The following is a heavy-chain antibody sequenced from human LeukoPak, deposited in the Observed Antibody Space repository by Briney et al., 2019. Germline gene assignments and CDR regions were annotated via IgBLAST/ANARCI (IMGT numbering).Heavy chain of an antibody. CDR1: GASISSYY. Sequence: SETLSLTCTVSGASISSYYWSWIRQPPGKGLEWIGCIYYSGYTNYNPSLKSRVTMSVDTSKNQFSLKVSSVTAADTAAYYCARDPGPYCTTTSCYVDYWGRGTLVTVSS. CDR3: ARDPGPYCTTTSCYVDY. D-gene: IGHD2-2*01. J-gene: IGHJ4*02. V-gene: IGHV4-59*01. CDR2: IYYSGYT.